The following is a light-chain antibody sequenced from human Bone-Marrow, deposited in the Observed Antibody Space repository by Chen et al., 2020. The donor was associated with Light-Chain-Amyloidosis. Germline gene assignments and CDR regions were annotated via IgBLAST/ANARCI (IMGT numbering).Light chain of an antibody. V-gene: IGLV2-14*01. J-gene: IGLJ1*01. Sequence: QSALTQPASVSGSPGQSITISCTGTSSYVGGDNHVSWYQQHPDKAPKLMIYEFTNRPSWVPDRFSGSKSDNTASLTISGLQTEDEADYFCSSYTITNTLVFGSGTRVTVL. CDR1: SSYVGGDNH. CDR2: EFT. CDR3: SSYTITNTLV.